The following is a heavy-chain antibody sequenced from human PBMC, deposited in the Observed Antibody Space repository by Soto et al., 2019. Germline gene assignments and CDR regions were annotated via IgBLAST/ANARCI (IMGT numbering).Heavy chain of an antibody. CDR2: ISSSGTDK. CDR3: ARVYSDAFDI. Sequence: GGSLRLSCAASTFTFSDYYMIWIRQAPGKGLEWVSYISSSGTDKYDADSVKGRFTISRDNTKNSLYLQMSNLRAEDTALYYCARVYSDAFDIWGHGTMVTVSS. CDR1: TFTFSDYY. J-gene: IGHJ3*02. V-gene: IGHV3-11*01. D-gene: IGHD2-8*01.